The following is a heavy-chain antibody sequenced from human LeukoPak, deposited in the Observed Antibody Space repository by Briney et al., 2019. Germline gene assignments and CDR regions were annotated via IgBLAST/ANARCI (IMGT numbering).Heavy chain of an antibody. CDR3: ARSLLSIVGGPDAFDI. J-gene: IGHJ3*02. Sequence: ASVKVSCKASGYTFTSYGISWVRQAPGQGLEWMGWISAYNGNINYAQKLQGRVTMTTDTSTSTAYMELRSLRSDDTAVYYCARSLLSIVGGPDAFDIWGQGTMVTVSS. V-gene: IGHV1-18*01. D-gene: IGHD1-26*01. CDR1: GYTFTSYG. CDR2: ISAYNGNI.